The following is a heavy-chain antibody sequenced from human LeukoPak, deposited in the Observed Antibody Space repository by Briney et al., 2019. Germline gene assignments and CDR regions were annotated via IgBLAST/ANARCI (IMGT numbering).Heavy chain of an antibody. CDR2: IHNSGNTM. Sequence: GGSLRLSCAASGFTFSGYYMSWIRQAPGKGLEWVSYIHNSGNTMYYADSVKGRFTISRDNAKNSLYLQMNSLRAEDTAVYYCGRGFLEWLGGGAFDIWGQGTMVTVSS. CDR3: GRGFLEWLGGGAFDI. V-gene: IGHV3-11*04. D-gene: IGHD3-3*01. CDR1: GFTFSGYY. J-gene: IGHJ3*02.